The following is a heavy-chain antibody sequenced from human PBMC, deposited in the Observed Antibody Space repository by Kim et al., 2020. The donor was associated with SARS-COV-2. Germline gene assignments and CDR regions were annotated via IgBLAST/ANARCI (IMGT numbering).Heavy chain of an antibody. J-gene: IGHJ4*02. Sequence: KNYADTVECRFTISRDNSKNTLYLQMNSLRAEDTAGYYCARGGQWLVLDYWGQGTLVTVSS. CDR3: ARGGQWLVLDY. CDR2: K. D-gene: IGHD6-19*01. V-gene: IGHV3-33*01.